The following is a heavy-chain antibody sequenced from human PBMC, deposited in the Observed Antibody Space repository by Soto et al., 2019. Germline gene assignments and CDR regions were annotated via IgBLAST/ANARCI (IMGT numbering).Heavy chain of an antibody. D-gene: IGHD2-21*02. V-gene: IGHV5-51*01. CDR1: GYSFISYW. Sequence: PGESLKISCKGSGYSFISYWIGWVRQMPGKGLEWMGIIYPGDSDTRYSPSFQGQVTISADKSISTAYLQWSSLKASDTAMYYCARRTFAYCGGDCYPYYFDYWGQGTLVTVSS. CDR2: IYPGDSDT. J-gene: IGHJ4*02. CDR3: ARRTFAYCGGDCYPYYFDY.